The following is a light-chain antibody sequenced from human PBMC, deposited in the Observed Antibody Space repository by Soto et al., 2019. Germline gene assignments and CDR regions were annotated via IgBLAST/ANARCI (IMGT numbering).Light chain of an antibody. J-gene: IGLJ2*01. Sequence: QSVLTQPPSVSGALGQRVTISCTGSSSNIGAGYDVHWYQQLPGTAPKLLIYGNSNRPSGVPDRFSGSKSGTSASLAITGLQAEDEADYYCQSYDSSLSGVVFGGGTNVTVL. CDR1: SSNIGAGYD. CDR3: QSYDSSLSGVV. V-gene: IGLV1-40*01. CDR2: GNS.